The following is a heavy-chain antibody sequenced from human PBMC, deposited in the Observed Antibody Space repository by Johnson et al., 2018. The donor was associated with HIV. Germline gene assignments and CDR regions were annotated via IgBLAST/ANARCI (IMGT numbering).Heavy chain of an antibody. Sequence: QVQLVESGGGLVQPGGSLRLSCAASGFTVSSNYMSWVRQAPGKGLEWVSYISSSGSTIYYADSVKGRFTISRDNAKNSLYLQMNSLRAEDTALYYCAKDIRGSLGAFDIWGQGTMVTVSS. V-gene: IGHV3-11*01. CDR3: AKDIRGSLGAFDI. D-gene: IGHD1-26*01. CDR1: GFTVSSNY. J-gene: IGHJ3*02. CDR2: ISSSGSTI.